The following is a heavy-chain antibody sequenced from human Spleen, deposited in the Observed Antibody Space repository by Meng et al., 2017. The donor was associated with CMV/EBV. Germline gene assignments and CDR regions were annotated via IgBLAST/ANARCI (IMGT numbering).Heavy chain of an antibody. CDR1: GFTFSSYG. J-gene: IGHJ3*01. Sequence: GESLKISCAASGFTFSSYGMHWVRQAPGKGLEWVAVIWYDGSNKYYADSVKGRFTISRDNSKNTLYLQMNSLRAEDTAIYYCAKALGVTHAFDVWGQGTMVTVSS. V-gene: IGHV3-33*06. CDR3: AKALGVTHAFDV. D-gene: IGHD2-15*01. CDR2: IWYDGSNK.